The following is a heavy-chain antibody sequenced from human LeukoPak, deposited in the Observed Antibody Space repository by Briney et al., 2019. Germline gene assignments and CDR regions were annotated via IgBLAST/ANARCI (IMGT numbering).Heavy chain of an antibody. D-gene: IGHD4-17*01. CDR2: ISGSGGST. J-gene: IGHJ4*02. CDR1: GFTFSSYG. V-gene: IGHV3-23*01. CDR3: AKDYGPLSSY. Sequence: GGTLRLSCAASGFTFSSYGMSWVRQAPGKGLEWVSGISGSGGSTYYADSVKGRFTISRDNSKNTLYLQMNSLRAEDTAVYYCAKDYGPLSSYWGQGILVTVSS.